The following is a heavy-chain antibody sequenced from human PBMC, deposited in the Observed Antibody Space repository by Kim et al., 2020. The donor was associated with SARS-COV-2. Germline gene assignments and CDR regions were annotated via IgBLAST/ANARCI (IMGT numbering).Heavy chain of an antibody. CDR1: GFTFSSYW. CDR3: ARDLNGWGGGALDY. CDR2: IRSDGSGT. Sequence: GGSLRLSCAASGFTFSSYWMHWVRQAPGKGLVWVSRIRSDGSGTSYADSVKGRFTISRDNAKNTVYLQINSLRVEDTAVYYCARDLNGWGGGALDYWGQGTLVTVSS. V-gene: IGHV3-74*01. D-gene: IGHD3-16*01. J-gene: IGHJ4*02.